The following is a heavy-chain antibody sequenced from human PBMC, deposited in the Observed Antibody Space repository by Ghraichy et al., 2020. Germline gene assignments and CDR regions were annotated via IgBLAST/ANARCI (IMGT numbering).Heavy chain of an antibody. V-gene: IGHV3-72*01. CDR3: ARLTGTAFDY. CDR2: SRFSADNYIS. Sequence: GVLRLSCVASGFIFDDHYMDWVRQAPGTGLEWVGRSRFSADNYISDYAASAKGRFTISRDDSKNSLSLQMNSLEIEDTAVYYCARLTGTAFDYWGQGVLVTVS. D-gene: IGHD1-1*01. CDR1: GFIFDDHY. J-gene: IGHJ4*02.